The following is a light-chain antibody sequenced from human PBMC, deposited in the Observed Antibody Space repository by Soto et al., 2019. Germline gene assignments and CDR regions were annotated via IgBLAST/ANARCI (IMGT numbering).Light chain of an antibody. CDR3: CSYAGSYTGV. Sequence: QPVLTQPPSVSGAPGQRVTISCTGSSSNIGAGYDVHWYQQLPGTAPKLLIYGNSNRPSGVPDRFSGSKSGNTASLTISGLQAEDEADYYCCSYAGSYTGVFGGGTQLTVL. J-gene: IGLJ3*02. V-gene: IGLV1-40*01. CDR1: SSNIGAGYD. CDR2: GNS.